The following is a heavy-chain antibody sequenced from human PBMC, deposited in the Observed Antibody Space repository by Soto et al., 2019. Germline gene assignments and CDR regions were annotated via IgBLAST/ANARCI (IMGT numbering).Heavy chain of an antibody. CDR3: ARGSRVKIPAATGRDYYYHGLDV. CDR1: GGSFRGYY. D-gene: IGHD1-26*01. V-gene: IGHV4-34*01. CDR2: INHRGSA. J-gene: IGHJ6*02. Sequence: QVQLQQWGAGLLKPSETLSLTCAVYGGSFRGYYWSWIRQPPGNGLEWIGEINHRGSANYNPSVKSRVTISVDTSKNQFSLKLNSVTAADTAMYYCARGSRVKIPAATGRDYYYHGLDVWAQGTAVTVSS.